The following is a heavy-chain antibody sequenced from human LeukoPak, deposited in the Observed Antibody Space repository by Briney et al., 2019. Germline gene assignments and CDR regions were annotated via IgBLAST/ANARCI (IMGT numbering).Heavy chain of an antibody. CDR3: TRGDRSGGSCYFRFWFDP. D-gene: IGHD2-15*01. J-gene: IGHJ5*02. CDR1: GFTFGDYA. V-gene: IGHV3-49*04. CDR2: IRSKAYGGTT. Sequence: PGRSLRLSCTASGFTFGDYAMSWVRQAPGKGLEWVGFIRSKAYGGTTEYAASVKGRFTISRGDSKSIAYLQMNSLKTEDTAVYYCTRGDRSGGSCYFRFWFDPWGQGTLVTVSS.